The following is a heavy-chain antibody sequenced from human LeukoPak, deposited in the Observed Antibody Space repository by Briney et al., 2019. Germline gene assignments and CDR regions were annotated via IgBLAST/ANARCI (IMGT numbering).Heavy chain of an antibody. CDR3: ARPRSQWLGNDAFEI. V-gene: IGHV1-18*01. CDR1: GYTFTSYG. D-gene: IGHD6-19*01. CDR2: ISAYNGNT. J-gene: IGHJ3*02. Sequence: ASVKVSCKASGYTFTSYGISWVRQAPGQGLEWMGWISAYNGNTNYAQKLQGRVTMTTDTSTSTAYMELRSLRSDDTAVYYCARPRSQWLGNDAFEIWGQGTMVTVSS.